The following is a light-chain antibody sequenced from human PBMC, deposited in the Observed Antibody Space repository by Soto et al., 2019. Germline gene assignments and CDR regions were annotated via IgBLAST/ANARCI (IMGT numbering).Light chain of an antibody. J-gene: IGLJ2*01. CDR1: SSDIGAYKF. Sequence: QSALTQPPSASGSPGQSVAISCTGTSSDIGAYKFVSWYQQHPGKAPRLILYEVSRRPSGVPDRFSGSKPGNTASLTVSGLLADDEADYYCSLYAGTNSVVFGGGTKVTVL. V-gene: IGLV2-8*01. CDR2: EVS. CDR3: SLYAGTNSVV.